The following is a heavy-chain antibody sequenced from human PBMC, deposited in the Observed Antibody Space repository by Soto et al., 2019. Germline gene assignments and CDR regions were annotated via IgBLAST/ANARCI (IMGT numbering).Heavy chain of an antibody. Sequence: SETLSLTCTVSGGSISTNYWSWIRQPPGKGLEWIGYIYNSGSSNYNPSLKSRVTISVDTSKNHFSLQLASVTAADTAIYYCARGDSHSSGYLILGVLTQWGQGTLVPVSS. D-gene: IGHD3-22*01. CDR1: GGSISTNY. V-gene: IGHV4-59*01. CDR3: ARGDSHSSGYLILGVLTQ. CDR2: IYNSGSS. J-gene: IGHJ4*02.